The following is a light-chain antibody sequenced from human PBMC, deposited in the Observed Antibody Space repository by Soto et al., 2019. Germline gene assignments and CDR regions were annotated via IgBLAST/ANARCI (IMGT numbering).Light chain of an antibody. V-gene: IGLV2-8*01. CDR2: EVS. CDR3: QSYDSSLSGSSV. CDR1: SSDVGGYNF. Sequence: QSVLTQPPSASGSPGQSVTISCTGTSSDVGGYNFVSWYQQHPGKAPKLMIYEVSKRPSGVPDRFSGSKSGTSASLAITGLQAEDEADYYCQSYDSSLSGSSVFGTGTKLTVL. J-gene: IGLJ1*01.